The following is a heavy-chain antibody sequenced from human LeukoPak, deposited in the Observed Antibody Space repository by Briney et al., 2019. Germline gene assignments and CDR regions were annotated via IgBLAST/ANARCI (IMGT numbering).Heavy chain of an antibody. CDR1: GGSFSGYY. D-gene: IGHD5-18*01. CDR2: INHTGRI. Sequence: TSETLSLTCAVYGGSFSGYYWSWIRQPPGKGLEWIGEINHTGRINYNPSLKSRVIISVDTSKNQFSLKVTSVTAADTAVYYCARGYRGYSYGYAWFDYWGQGTLVTVSS. V-gene: IGHV4-34*01. CDR3: ARGYRGYSYGYAWFDY. J-gene: IGHJ4*02.